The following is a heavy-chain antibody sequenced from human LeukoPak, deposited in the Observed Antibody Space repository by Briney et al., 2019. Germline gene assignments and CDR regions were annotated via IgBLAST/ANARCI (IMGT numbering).Heavy chain of an antibody. J-gene: IGHJ5*02. D-gene: IGHD6-19*01. V-gene: IGHV1-18*01. CDR2: ISAYNGNT. CDR3: AREDSSGWSAGWFDP. Sequence: ASVKVSCKASGYTFTSYGISWVRQAPGQGLEWMGWISAYNGNTNYAQKLQGRVTMTTDTSTSTAYMELSSLRSEDTAVYYCAREDSSGWSAGWFDPWGQGTLVTVSS. CDR1: GYTFTSYG.